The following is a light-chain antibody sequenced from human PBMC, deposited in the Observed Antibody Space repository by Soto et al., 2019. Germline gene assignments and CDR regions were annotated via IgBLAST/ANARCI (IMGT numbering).Light chain of an antibody. CDR2: ATY. Sequence: EIVLTQSPGTLSLSPGERATLSCRASQSVDSSYLSWYQHKPGQAPRLLIYATYSRATGIPDRFSGSGSGTDFTLTISRLEPEDFAVYYCQRYGASSFTFGQGTNLEIK. CDR1: QSVDSSY. CDR3: QRYGASSFT. J-gene: IGKJ2*01. V-gene: IGKV3-20*01.